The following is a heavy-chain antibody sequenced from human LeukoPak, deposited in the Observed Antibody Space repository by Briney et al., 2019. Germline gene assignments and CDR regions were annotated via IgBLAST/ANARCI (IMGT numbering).Heavy chain of an antibody. CDR2: ICSSAGSK. CDR3: AKARVARAYYSSRGYYNFNY. V-gene: IGHV3-23*01. CDR1: GFTFSNFA. J-gene: IGHJ4*02. Sequence: GGSLRLSCAASGFTFSNFAMTWVRQAPGKGLEWVSGICSSAGSKYYADSVKGRFTISRDKSRNTLFLQMDGLRAEDTAMYYCAKARVARAYYSSRGYYNFNYWGQGTLVTVSS. D-gene: IGHD2-2*01.